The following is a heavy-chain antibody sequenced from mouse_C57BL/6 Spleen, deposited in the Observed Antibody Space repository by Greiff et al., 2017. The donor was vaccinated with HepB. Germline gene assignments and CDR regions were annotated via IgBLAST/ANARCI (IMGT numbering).Heavy chain of an antibody. D-gene: IGHD1-1*01. Sequence: EVMLVESGGGLVQPGGSLSLSCAASGFTFTDYYMSWVRQPPGKALEWLGFIRNKANGYTTEYSASVKGRFTISRDNSQSILYLQMNALRAEDSATYYCARDFPITTVVATEAMDYWGQGTSVTVSS. CDR1: GFTFTDYY. CDR2: IRNKANGYTT. J-gene: IGHJ4*01. CDR3: ARDFPITTVVATEAMDY. V-gene: IGHV7-3*01.